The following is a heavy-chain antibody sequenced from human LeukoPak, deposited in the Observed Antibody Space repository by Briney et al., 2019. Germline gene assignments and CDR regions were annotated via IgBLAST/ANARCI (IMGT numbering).Heavy chain of an antibody. CDR3: AKDSIGSVYCSSTSCFNNFDY. CDR1: GFTFSSYG. D-gene: IGHD2-2*01. J-gene: IGHJ4*02. Sequence: GGSLRLSCGASGFTFSSYGMHWVRQAPGKGLEWVAVISYDGSNKYYADSVKGRFTISRDNSKNTLYLQMNSLRAEDTAVYYCAKDSIGSVYCSSTSCFNNFDYWGQGTLVTVSS. CDR2: ISYDGSNK. V-gene: IGHV3-30*18.